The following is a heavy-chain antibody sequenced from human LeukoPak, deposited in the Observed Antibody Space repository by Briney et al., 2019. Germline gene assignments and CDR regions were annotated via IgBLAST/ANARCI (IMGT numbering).Heavy chain of an antibody. V-gene: IGHV3-43D*03. CDR2: ISWDGGST. CDR3: AKARFGPYYMDV. J-gene: IGHJ6*03. Sequence: GGSLRLSCAASGFTFDDYAMHWVRQAPGKGLEWASLISWDGGSTYYADSVKGRFTISRDNSKNSLYLQMNSLRAEDTALYYYAKARFGPYYMDVWGKGTTVTVSS. CDR1: GFTFDDYA. D-gene: IGHD3-10*01.